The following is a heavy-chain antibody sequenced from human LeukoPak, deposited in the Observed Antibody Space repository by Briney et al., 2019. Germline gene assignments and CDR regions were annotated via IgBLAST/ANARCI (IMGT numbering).Heavy chain of an antibody. V-gene: IGHV3-48*02. J-gene: IGHJ4*02. Sequence: PGGSLRLSCAASGSTFSSYSMNWVRQAPGKGLEWVSYISSSSSTIYYADSVKGRFTISRDNAKNSLYLQMNSLRDEDTAVYHCARGAPPQWLTEGSVAYWGQGTLVTVSS. CDR3: ARGAPPQWLTEGSVAY. CDR1: GSTFSSYS. D-gene: IGHD5-12*01. CDR2: ISSSSSTI.